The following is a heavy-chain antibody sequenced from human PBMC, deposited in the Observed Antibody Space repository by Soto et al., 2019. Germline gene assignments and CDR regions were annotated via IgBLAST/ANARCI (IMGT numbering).Heavy chain of an antibody. CDR3: VRDASSGYRGWWDP. J-gene: IGHJ5*02. CDR2: ISPYNGDT. CDR1: GYTFTSYG. V-gene: IGHV1-18*01. D-gene: IGHD5-18*01. Sequence: QVQLVQSGTEVKKPGASVKVSCKTSGYTFTSYGISWVRQAPGQGLEWMGLISPYNGDTIYARKFQGRVIVTADTATSTVYMEQRSLRSDDTAVYYCVRDASSGYRGWWDPWGQGTLVTVSS.